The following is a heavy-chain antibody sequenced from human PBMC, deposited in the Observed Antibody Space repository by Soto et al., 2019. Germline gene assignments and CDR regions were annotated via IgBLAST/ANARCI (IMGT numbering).Heavy chain of an antibody. J-gene: IGHJ4*02. CDR2: ISSSSSYI. D-gene: IGHD5-18*01. CDR1: GFTFSSYS. CDR3: ARWPRYSYYFDY. V-gene: IGHV3-21*01. Sequence: EVQLVESGGGLVKPGRSLRLSCAASGFTFSSYSMNWVRQAPGKGLEWVSSISSSSSYIYYADSVKGRFTISRDNAKNSLYLQMNSLRAEDTAVYYCARWPRYSYYFDYWGQGTLVTVSS.